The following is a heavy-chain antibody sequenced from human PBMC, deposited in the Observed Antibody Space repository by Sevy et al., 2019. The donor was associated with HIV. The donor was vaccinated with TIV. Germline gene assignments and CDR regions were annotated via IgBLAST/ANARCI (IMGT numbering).Heavy chain of an antibody. CDR2: ISYDGSNK. CDR3: ARALIQLWFYGMDV. J-gene: IGHJ6*02. Sequence: GGSLSLSCAASGFTFSSYAMHWVRQAPGKGLEWVVVISYDGSNKYYADSVKGRFTISRDNSKNTLYLQMNSLRAEDTAVYYCARALIQLWFYGMDVWGQGTTVTVSS. V-gene: IGHV3-30-3*01. D-gene: IGHD5-18*01. CDR1: GFTFSSYA.